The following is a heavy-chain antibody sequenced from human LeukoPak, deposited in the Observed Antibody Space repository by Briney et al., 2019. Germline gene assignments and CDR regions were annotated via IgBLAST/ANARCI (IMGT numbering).Heavy chain of an antibody. CDR2: ISYDGSNK. V-gene: IGHV3-30*18. CDR3: AKCAQWLVLDAFDI. J-gene: IGHJ3*02. CDR1: GFTFSSYG. Sequence: PGGSLRLSCAASGFTFSSYGMHWVRQAPGKGLEWVAVISYDGSNKYYADSVKGRFTISRDNSKNTLYLQMNSLRAEDTAVYYCAKCAQWLVLDAFDIWGQRTMVTVSS. D-gene: IGHD6-19*01.